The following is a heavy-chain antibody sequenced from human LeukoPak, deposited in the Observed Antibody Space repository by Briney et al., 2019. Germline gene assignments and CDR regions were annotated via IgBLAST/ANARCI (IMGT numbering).Heavy chain of an antibody. D-gene: IGHD2-2*01. J-gene: IGHJ6*02. CDR1: GFTFSSYS. Sequence: PGGSLRLSCAASGFTFSSYSMNWVRQAPGKGLEWVSYISSSSSTIYYADSVKGRFTISRDNAKNSLYLQINSLRAEDTAVYYCARAERRNPDCSSTSCYGCYYGMDVWGQGTTVTVSS. V-gene: IGHV3-48*01. CDR3: ARAERRNPDCSSTSCYGCYYGMDV. CDR2: ISSSSSTI.